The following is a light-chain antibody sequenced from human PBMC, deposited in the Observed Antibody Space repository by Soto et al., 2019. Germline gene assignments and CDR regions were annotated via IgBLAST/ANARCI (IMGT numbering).Light chain of an antibody. CDR3: QQYGNSPPT. Sequence: EIVLTQSPDTLSLSPGERATLSCRASQGLSSNYLAWYQQRPGQAPRLLIYGASSRATGIPERFSGSGSATDFTLTISRLEPEDFAVYHCQQYGNSPPTFGGGTKVEI. V-gene: IGKV3-20*01. CDR2: GAS. J-gene: IGKJ4*01. CDR1: QGLSSNY.